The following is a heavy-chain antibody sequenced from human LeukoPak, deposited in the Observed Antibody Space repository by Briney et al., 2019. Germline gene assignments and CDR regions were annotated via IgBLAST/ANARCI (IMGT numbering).Heavy chain of an antibody. D-gene: IGHD3-22*01. CDR1: GYTFTSYG. CDR3: ARHIVVVSNDAFDI. Sequence: ASVKVSCKDSGYTFTSYGITWVRQAPGRGLEWMGWISAFNANTNYAQKLQGRVTITTDTSTSTAYMELRSLRSDDTAMYYCARHIVVVSNDAFDIWGQGTMVTVSS. CDR2: ISAFNANT. J-gene: IGHJ3*02. V-gene: IGHV1-18*01.